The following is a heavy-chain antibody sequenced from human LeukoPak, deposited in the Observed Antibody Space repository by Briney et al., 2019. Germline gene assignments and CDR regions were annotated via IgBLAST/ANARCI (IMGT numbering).Heavy chain of an antibody. CDR2: MNPNSGNT. CDR3: AIGWASGARYNWFDP. Sequence: GASVKVSCKASGYTFTSYDINWVRQATGQGLEWMGWMNPNSGNTGYAQKFQGRVTMTRNTSISTAYMELSSLRSEDTAVYYCAIGWASGARYNWFDPWGQGTLVTVSS. J-gene: IGHJ5*02. D-gene: IGHD2-15*01. V-gene: IGHV1-8*01. CDR1: GYTFTSYD.